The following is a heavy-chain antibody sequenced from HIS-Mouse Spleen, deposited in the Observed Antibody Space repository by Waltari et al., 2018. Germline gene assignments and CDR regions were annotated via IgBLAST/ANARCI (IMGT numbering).Heavy chain of an antibody. V-gene: IGHV4-39*07. Sequence: QLQLQESGPGLVKPSETLSLTCTVSGGSISRSSYYWGWIRQPPGKGLEWIGSIYYSGSTYYNPTLQSRVTISVETSKNQFSLKLSSVTAADTAVYYCAREIPYSSSWYDWYFDLWGRGTLVTVSS. D-gene: IGHD6-13*01. CDR1: GGSISRSSYY. CDR2: IYYSGST. CDR3: AREIPYSSSWYDWYFDL. J-gene: IGHJ2*01.